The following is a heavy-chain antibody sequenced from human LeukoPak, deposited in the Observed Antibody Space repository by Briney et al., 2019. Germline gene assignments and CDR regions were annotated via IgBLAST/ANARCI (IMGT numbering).Heavy chain of an antibody. CDR3: ARSFRGWFGEVLNTPYDY. Sequence: GGSLRLSCAASGFTFSSYSMKWVRQAPGKGLEWVSSISSSSSYIYYADSVKGRFTISRDNAKNSLYLQMNSLRAEDTAVYYCARSFRGWFGEVLNTPYDYWGQGTLVTVSS. CDR1: GFTFSSYS. J-gene: IGHJ4*02. D-gene: IGHD3-10*01. V-gene: IGHV3-21*01. CDR2: ISSSSSYI.